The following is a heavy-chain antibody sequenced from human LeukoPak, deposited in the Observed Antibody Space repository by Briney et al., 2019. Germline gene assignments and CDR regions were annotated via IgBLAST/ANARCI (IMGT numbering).Heavy chain of an antibody. V-gene: IGHV4-59*01. Sequence: SETLSLTCSVSGDSLNYYYWIWLRQPPGGGLEWIGDIYSDGTTNYNPSLRSRVTISVDTSKRQISLNLKSVTAADSAVYYCARTLGGSGNPFDYWGQGTLVTVSS. J-gene: IGHJ4*02. CDR2: IYSDGTT. D-gene: IGHD3-10*01. CDR3: ARTLGGSGNPFDY. CDR1: GDSLNYYY.